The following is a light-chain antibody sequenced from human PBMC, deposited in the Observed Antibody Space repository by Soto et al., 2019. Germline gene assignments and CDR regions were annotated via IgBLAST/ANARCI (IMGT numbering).Light chain of an antibody. Sequence: HSALTQPASVSGCPGQSISISCPGTSSDIGGYNYVSWYQHDPREVPKLIIHDVSNRPSGVSDRFSASKSGNTASLTISGPQTEDEADYYCCSYADGSIYVFGTGTKVTVL. CDR3: CSYADGSIYV. V-gene: IGLV2-14*01. J-gene: IGLJ1*01. CDR1: SSDIGGYNY. CDR2: DVS.